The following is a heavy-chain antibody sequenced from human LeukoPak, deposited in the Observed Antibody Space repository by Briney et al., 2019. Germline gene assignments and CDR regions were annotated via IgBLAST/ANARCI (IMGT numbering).Heavy chain of an antibody. CDR2: ISGSGSST. CDR3: AKGIVGATIDY. CDR1: GFTLSIYA. D-gene: IGHD1-26*01. J-gene: IGHJ4*02. Sequence: GGSLRLSCAASGFTLSIYAMSWVRQGPGKGVEWVSTISGSGSSTYYADSVKGRFTISRDNSKNTLYLQMNSLRAEDTAVYYCAKGIVGATIDYWGQGTLVTVSS. V-gene: IGHV3-23*01.